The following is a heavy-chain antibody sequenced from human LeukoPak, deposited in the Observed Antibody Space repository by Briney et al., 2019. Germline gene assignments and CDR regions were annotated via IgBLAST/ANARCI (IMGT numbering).Heavy chain of an antibody. CDR2: INHSGST. CDR1: GGSFSGYY. Sequence: PSDTLSLTCAVYGGSFSGYYWNWIRQPPGKGLEWIGEINHSGSTNYNPSLKSRVTISVDTSKNQFSLKLSSVTAADTAVYYCARESGPTYYYGSGSYSGFDYWGQGTLVTVSS. D-gene: IGHD3-10*01. J-gene: IGHJ4*02. CDR3: ARESGPTYYYGSGSYSGFDY. V-gene: IGHV4-34*01.